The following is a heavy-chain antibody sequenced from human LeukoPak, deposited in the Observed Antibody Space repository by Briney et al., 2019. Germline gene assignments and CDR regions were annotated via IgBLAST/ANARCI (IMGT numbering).Heavy chain of an antibody. CDR3: ARAQWIQLWGFDY. CDR2: VYFSGDT. J-gene: IGHJ4*02. D-gene: IGHD5-18*01. Sequence: SETLSLTCTVSRGSVTSYYWSWIRQPPGKGLEWIGDVYFSGDTKYNPSLKSRVTISVDTSKNQFSLKLSSVTAADTAVYYCARAQWIQLWGFDYWGQGTLVTVSS. CDR1: RGSVTSYY. V-gene: IGHV4-59*02.